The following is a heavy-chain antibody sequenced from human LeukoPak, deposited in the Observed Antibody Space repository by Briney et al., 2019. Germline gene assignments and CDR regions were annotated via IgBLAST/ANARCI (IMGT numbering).Heavy chain of an antibody. CDR1: GGSISSSNYY. CDR3: ARPATSGTYHSAFDY. V-gene: IGHV4-39*01. Sequence: PSETLSLTCTVSGGSISSSNYYWGWVRQPPGQGLEWIGTIYYSGSTNYNPSLKSRVTISADMPKNQFSLKVSSVTAADTAVYYCARPATSGTYHSAFDYWGQGTLVTVSS. J-gene: IGHJ4*02. CDR2: IYYSGST. D-gene: IGHD5-12*01.